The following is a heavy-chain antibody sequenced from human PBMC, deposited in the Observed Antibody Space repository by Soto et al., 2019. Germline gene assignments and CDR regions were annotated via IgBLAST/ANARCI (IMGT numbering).Heavy chain of an antibody. CDR1: GYTFTSYD. J-gene: IGHJ6*03. CDR2: MNPNSGNT. V-gene: IGHV1-8*01. Sequence: ASVKVSCKASGYTFTSYDINWVRQATGQGLEWMGWMNPNSGNTGYAQKFQGRVTMTRNTSISTAYMELSSLRSEDTAVYYCARMGFYGSGGDYYYYYMDVWGKGTTVTVSS. D-gene: IGHD3-10*01. CDR3: ARMGFYGSGGDYYYYYMDV.